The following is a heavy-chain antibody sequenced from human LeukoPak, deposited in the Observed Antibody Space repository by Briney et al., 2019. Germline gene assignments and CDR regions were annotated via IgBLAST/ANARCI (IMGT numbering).Heavy chain of an antibody. J-gene: IGHJ4*02. D-gene: IGHD3-10*01. CDR1: GFTLSNYD. Sequence: GGSLRLSCAASGFTLSNYDMIWVRQAPGRGLEWVSGLRESGGGTYYTDSVKGRFTVSRDNSKNTLCLQMNSLRAEGTAVYYCARRGIVVRGFLIGLHKQAYYFDYWGQGALVTVST. CDR3: ARRGIVVRGFLIGLHKQAYYFDY. V-gene: IGHV3-23*01. CDR2: LRESGGGT.